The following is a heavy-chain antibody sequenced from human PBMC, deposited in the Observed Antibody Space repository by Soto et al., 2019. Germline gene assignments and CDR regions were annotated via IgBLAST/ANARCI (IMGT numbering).Heavy chain of an antibody. J-gene: IGHJ4*02. D-gene: IGHD3-22*01. CDR3: ARDARKYYYDSSGALYYFDY. V-gene: IGHV1-69*01. CDR1: GGTFSSYA. Sequence: QVQLVQSGAEVKKPGSSVKVSCKASGGTFSSYAISWVRQAPGQGLEWMGGIIPIFGTANYGQKFQGRVTITADESTSTAYMELSSLRSEDTAVYYCARDARKYYYDSSGALYYFDYWGQGTLVTVSS. CDR2: IIPIFGTA.